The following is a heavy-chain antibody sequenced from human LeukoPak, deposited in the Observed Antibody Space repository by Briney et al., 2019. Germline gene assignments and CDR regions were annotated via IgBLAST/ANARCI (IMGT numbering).Heavy chain of an antibody. D-gene: IGHD5-18*01. CDR2: LNTDGAWI. CDR1: GFTFRSYV. V-gene: IGHV3-23*01. CDR3: TTDYNYAVP. Sequence: GGSLRLSCAASGFTFRSYVMSWVRLAPGKGLEWVSGLNTDGAWIYYAAPVKGRFTISRDDSKNTLYLQMNSLKAEDTAVYYCTTDYNYAVPWGQGTLVTVSS. J-gene: IGHJ5*02.